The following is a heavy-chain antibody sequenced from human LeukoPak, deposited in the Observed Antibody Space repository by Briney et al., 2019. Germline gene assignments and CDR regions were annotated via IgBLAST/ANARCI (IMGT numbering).Heavy chain of an antibody. D-gene: IGHD5-18*01. CDR2: ISGSGGST. Sequence: PGGSLRLSCAASGFTFSSYAMSWVRQAPGKGLEWVSAISGSGGSTYYADSVKGRFTISRDNSKNTLYLQLDSLRAEDMAVYYCVRRSAGYNYGDFDYWGQGTLVTVSS. CDR3: VRRSAGYNYGDFDY. CDR1: GFTFSSYA. J-gene: IGHJ4*02. V-gene: IGHV3-23*01.